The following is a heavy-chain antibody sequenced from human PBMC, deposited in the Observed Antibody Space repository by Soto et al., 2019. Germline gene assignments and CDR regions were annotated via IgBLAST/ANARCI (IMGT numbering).Heavy chain of an antibody. J-gene: IGHJ4*02. Sequence: PGGSLRLSCAASGFTFSSYAMSWVRQAPGKGLEWVSAISGSGGSTYYADSVKGRFTISRDNSKNTLYLQMNSLRAEDTAVYYCAKDPRRLPHETTIYWGQGTLVTVSS. CDR3: AKDPRRLPHETTIY. V-gene: IGHV3-23*01. CDR2: ISGSGGST. CDR1: GFTFSSYA. D-gene: IGHD1-1*01.